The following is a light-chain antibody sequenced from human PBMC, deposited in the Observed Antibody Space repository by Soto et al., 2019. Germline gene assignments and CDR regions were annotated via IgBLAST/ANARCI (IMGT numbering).Light chain of an antibody. CDR1: QGITND. Sequence: AIQMTQSPSSLSAYVGDRVTITCRASQGITNDLGWYQQKPGKAPKLLIYKASTLESGVPSNFSGSGSGTEFTLTISSLQPEDFATYYCQQYNAYPWTFGQGTKADIK. CDR2: KAS. J-gene: IGKJ1*01. V-gene: IGKV1-6*01. CDR3: QQYNAYPWT.